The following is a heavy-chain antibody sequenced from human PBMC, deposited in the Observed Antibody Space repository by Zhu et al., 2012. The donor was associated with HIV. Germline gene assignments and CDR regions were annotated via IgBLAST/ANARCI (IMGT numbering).Heavy chain of an antibody. CDR1: GNSISSDYY. D-gene: IGHD3-22*01. CDR2: IYHTGTT. Sequence: QVQMQESGPGLVKPSETLSLTCAVSGNSISSDYYWAWIRQPPGKGLEWIGSIYHTGTTYYNPSLKSRVTISIDTSKNQFSLKLRSVTAADTAVYYCARTVSNSPGYYNYWGQGTLVTVSS. V-gene: IGHV4-38-2*01. CDR3: ARTVSNSPGYYNY. J-gene: IGHJ4*02.